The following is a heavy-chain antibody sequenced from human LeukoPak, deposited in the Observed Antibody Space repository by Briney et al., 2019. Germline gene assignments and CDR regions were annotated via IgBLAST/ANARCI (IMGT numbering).Heavy chain of an antibody. CDR2: IYYSGST. Sequence: SETLSLTCTVSGGSISSYYWSWVRQPPGKELEWIGYIYYSGSTNYNPSLKSQVTISVDTSKNQLSLKLSSVTAADTAVYYCARIVGAQGAFDIWGQGTMVTVSS. V-gene: IGHV4-59*01. J-gene: IGHJ3*02. D-gene: IGHD1-26*01. CDR1: GGSISSYY. CDR3: ARIVGAQGAFDI.